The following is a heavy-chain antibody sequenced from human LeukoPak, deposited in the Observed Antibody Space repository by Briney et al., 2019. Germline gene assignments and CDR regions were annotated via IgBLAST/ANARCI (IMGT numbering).Heavy chain of an antibody. V-gene: IGHV4-39*01. Sequence: SETLSLTCTVSGGSISSSSYYWGWIRQPPGKGLEWIGSIYYSGSTYYNPSLKSRVTISVDTSKNQFSLKLSSVTAADTAAYYCARALLTAFDYWGQGTLVTVSS. CDR3: ARALLTAFDY. J-gene: IGHJ4*02. CDR2: IYYSGST. CDR1: GGSISSSSYY. D-gene: IGHD2-21*02.